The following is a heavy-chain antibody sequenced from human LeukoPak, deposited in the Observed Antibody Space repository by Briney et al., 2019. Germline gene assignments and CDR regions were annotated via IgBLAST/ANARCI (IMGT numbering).Heavy chain of an antibody. CDR3: ASGPSYSGSNEYFDS. D-gene: IGHD1-26*01. CDR2: INTNTGNP. V-gene: IGHV7-4-1*02. CDR1: GYTFSSYT. J-gene: IGHJ4*02. Sequence: GASVKVSCKASGYTFSSYTMNWVRQAPGQGLEWMGWINTNTGNPTYAQDYTGRFVFSLDTPVSTTYLQISRLKAEDTAVYYCASGPSYSGSNEYFDSWGQGTLVTVSS.